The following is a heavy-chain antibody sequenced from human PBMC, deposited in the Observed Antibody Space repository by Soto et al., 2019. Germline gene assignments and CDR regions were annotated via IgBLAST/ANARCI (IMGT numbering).Heavy chain of an antibody. V-gene: IGHV4-59*01. D-gene: IGHD5-12*01. CDR3: ARPRGGYDPFDY. CDR2: IYYSGST. J-gene: IGHJ4*02. Sequence: SETLSLTGTVSGGSISSYCWSWIRQPPGKGREWIGYIYYSGSTNYNPSRTSRGTISLDTSKNEFSLKRSSVTAAYTPVYYCARPRGGYDPFDYWGQGTLVTVSS. CDR1: GGSISSYC.